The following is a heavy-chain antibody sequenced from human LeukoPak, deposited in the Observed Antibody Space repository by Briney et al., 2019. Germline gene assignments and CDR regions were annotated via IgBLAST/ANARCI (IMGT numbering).Heavy chain of an antibody. CDR3: ARQFSTYYYDSSGYLFDY. J-gene: IGHJ4*02. Sequence: GESLKISCKGSGYSFTGYWIGWVRQMPGKGLEWMGIIYPGDSDTRYSPSFQGQVTISADKSISTAYLQWSSLKASDTAMYYCARQFSTYYYDSSGYLFDYWGQGTLVTVSS. V-gene: IGHV5-51*01. D-gene: IGHD3-22*01. CDR1: GYSFTGYW. CDR2: IYPGDSDT.